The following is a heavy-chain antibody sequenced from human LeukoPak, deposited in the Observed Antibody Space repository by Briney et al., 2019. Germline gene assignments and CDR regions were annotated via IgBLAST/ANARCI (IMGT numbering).Heavy chain of an antibody. V-gene: IGHV3-48*03. CDR1: GFTFSSYE. CDR3: ARAVPGFDS. Sequence: PGGSLRLSCAASGFTFSSYEMNWVRQAPGKGLEWVSCIGGSSDAYIHYADSVRGRFTISRDNAKNSVYLQMDSLRAEDTAVYYCARAVPGFDSWGQGTLVTVSS. CDR2: IGGSSDAYI. J-gene: IGHJ4*02.